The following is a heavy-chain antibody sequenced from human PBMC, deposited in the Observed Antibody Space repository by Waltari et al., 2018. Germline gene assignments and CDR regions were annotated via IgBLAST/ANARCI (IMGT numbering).Heavy chain of an antibody. V-gene: IGHV1-69*08. Sequence: QVQLVQSGAEVKKPGSSVKVSCKASGGTFSSYAISWVRQAPGQGLEWMGRIIPIFGTANSAQKFQGRVTITADKSTSTAYMELSSLRSEDTAVYYCARDQDGDYGYYYYGMDVWGQGTTVTVSS. CDR1: GGTFSSYA. J-gene: IGHJ6*02. D-gene: IGHD4-17*01. CDR3: ARDQDGDYGYYYYGMDV. CDR2: IIPIFGTA.